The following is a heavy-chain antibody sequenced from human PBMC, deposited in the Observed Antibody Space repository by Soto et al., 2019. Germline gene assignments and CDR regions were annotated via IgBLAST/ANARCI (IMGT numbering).Heavy chain of an antibody. CDR1: GFTVSSNY. CDR3: ARSPGQRCSGSYPDYYYYGMDV. D-gene: IGHD1-26*01. J-gene: IGHJ6*02. V-gene: IGHV3-53*04. CDR2: IYSGGST. Sequence: GGSLRLSCAASGFTVSSNYMSWVRQAPGKGLEWVSVIYSGGSTYYADSVKGRFTISRHNSKNTLYLQMNSLRAEDTAVYYCARSPGQRCSGSYPDYYYYGMDVWGQGTTVTVSS.